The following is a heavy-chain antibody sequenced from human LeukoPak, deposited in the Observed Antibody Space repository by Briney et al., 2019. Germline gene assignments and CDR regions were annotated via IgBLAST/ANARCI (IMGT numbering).Heavy chain of an antibody. CDR1: GFPFSTYT. CDR3: ARGSGYGEFDY. Sequence: AGGSLRLSCAASGFPFSTYTMNWVRQVPGKGLEWVSYISGSSDTTYYADSVKGRLPISRNNSKTTLYLQMNSLRAEDTAVYYCARGSGYGEFDYWGQGTLVTVSS. D-gene: IGHD5-12*01. V-gene: IGHV3-48*01. J-gene: IGHJ4*02. CDR2: ISGSSDTT.